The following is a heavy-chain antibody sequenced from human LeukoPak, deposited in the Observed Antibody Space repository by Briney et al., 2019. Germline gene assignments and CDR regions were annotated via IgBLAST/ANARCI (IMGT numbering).Heavy chain of an antibody. CDR2: VYYTGET. CDR1: GGSISSSSNS. CDR3: ARHVRVGATTVEH. J-gene: IGHJ1*01. Sequence: SETLSLTCTVSGGSISSSSNSWGWIRQPPGKGLEWTGSVYYTGETYYNPSLKSRVTISVDTSKSQFSLKLNSVTAADTAVYYCARHVRVGATTVEHWGQGTPVTVSS. V-gene: IGHV4-39*01. D-gene: IGHD1-26*01.